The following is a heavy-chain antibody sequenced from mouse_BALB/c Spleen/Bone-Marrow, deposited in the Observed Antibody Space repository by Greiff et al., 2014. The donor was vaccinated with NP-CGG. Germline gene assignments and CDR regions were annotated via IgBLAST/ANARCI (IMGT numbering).Heavy chain of an antibody. D-gene: IGHD1-1*02. CDR3: TRTGYGSRGAWFAY. J-gene: IGHJ3*01. V-gene: IGHV1S16*01. CDR2: INPSNGGT. CDR1: GYTFTSYY. Sequence: QVQLQQSGAELVKPGASIKLSCKASGYTFTSYYMYWVKQRPGQGLEWVGEINPSNGGTNFNEKFKKKATLTVDKSSTTAYMQLSSLTSEDSAVYYGTRTGYGSRGAWFAYWGQGTLVTVSA.